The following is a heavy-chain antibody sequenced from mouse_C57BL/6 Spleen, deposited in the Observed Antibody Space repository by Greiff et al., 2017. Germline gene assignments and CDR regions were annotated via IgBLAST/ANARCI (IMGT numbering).Heavy chain of an antibody. CDR2: ISDGGSYT. CDR1: GFTFSSYA. J-gene: IGHJ4*01. V-gene: IGHV5-4*01. Sequence: VKLMESGGGLVKPGGSLKLSCAASGFTFSSYAMSWVRQTPEKRLVWVATISDGGSYTYYPDNVKGRFTISRDNAKNNLYLQMSHLKSEDTAMYYCARDQETAQATRNAMDYWGQGTSVTVSS. D-gene: IGHD3-2*02. CDR3: ARDQETAQATRNAMDY.